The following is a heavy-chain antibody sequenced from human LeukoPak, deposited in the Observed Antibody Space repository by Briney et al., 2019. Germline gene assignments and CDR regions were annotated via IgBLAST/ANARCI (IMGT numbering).Heavy chain of an antibody. Sequence: GGSLRLSCAASGFTVSSNYMSWVRQAPGKGLEWVSVIYSGGSTYYADSVKGRFTISRDNAENSLYLQMNSLRSEDTAIYYCGRDPGVTEDYNANHWGQGVLVTVSS. J-gene: IGHJ5*02. CDR1: GFTVSSNY. D-gene: IGHD4-11*01. V-gene: IGHV3-66*01. CDR2: IYSGGST. CDR3: GRDPGVTEDYNANH.